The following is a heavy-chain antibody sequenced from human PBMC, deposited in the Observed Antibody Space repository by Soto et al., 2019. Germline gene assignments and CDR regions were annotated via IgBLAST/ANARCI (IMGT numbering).Heavy chain of an antibody. D-gene: IGHD4-17*01. CDR2: ISWNSGSI. CDR1: GFTFDDYA. Sequence: EVQLVESGGGLVQPGRSLRLSCAASGFTFDDYAMHWVRQAPGKVLEWVSGISWNSGSIGYADSVKGRFTISRDNAKNSLYLQMNSLRAEDTALYYCAKSMTTVSPDAFDIWGQGTMVTVSS. CDR3: AKSMTTVSPDAFDI. V-gene: IGHV3-9*01. J-gene: IGHJ3*02.